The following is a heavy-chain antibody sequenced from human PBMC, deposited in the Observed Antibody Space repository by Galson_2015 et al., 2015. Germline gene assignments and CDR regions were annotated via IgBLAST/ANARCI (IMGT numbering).Heavy chain of an antibody. CDR1: GFTFSTYW. CDR3: ARDSSSSSIGYSDY. V-gene: IGHV3-7*03. Sequence: SLRLSCAASGFTFSTYWMSWVRQAPGKGLEWVANIKQDGSEKNYVGSVRGRFTISRDNARNSLYLQMNSLRAEDTAVYYCARDSSSSSIGYSDYWGQGTLVTVS. D-gene: IGHD6-6*01. CDR2: IKQDGSEK. J-gene: IGHJ4*02.